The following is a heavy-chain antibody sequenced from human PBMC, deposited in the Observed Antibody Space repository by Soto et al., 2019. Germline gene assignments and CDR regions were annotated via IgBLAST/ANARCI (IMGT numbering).Heavy chain of an antibody. J-gene: IGHJ3*01. V-gene: IGHV3-23*01. D-gene: IGHD6-25*01. CDR2: VDVGGGST. Sequence: EVQLLESGGGLVQPGGSLRLSCAASGFTFSTHAMIWVRQAPGKGLNWVSTVDVGGGSTYYTDSVKGRFTVSRDNSKNTVYLQLNTLRADATAIYFCARDSGPAGGGACDVWGEGTMVTVSS. CDR1: GFTFSTHA. CDR3: ARDSGPAGGGACDV.